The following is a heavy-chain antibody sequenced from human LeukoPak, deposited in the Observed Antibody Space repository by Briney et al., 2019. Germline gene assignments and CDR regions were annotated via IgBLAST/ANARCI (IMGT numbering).Heavy chain of an antibody. V-gene: IGHV4-59*01. CDR1: GGSITHYY. CDR2: IYYKGNT. J-gene: IGHJ5*02. Sequence: PSETLSLTCTVSGGSITHYYWTWIRQPPGKGLEWIGNIYYKGNTNYNPSPKSRVTMSVDTSTNHLSLKVRSVTAADTAVYFCARGLQTGRNDAFDPWGQGTLVTVSS. CDR3: ARGLQTGRNDAFDP. D-gene: IGHD1-1*01.